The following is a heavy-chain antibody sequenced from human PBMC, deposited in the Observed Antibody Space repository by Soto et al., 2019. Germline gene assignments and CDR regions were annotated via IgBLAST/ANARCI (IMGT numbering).Heavy chain of an antibody. V-gene: IGHV1-69*13. J-gene: IGHJ6*02. CDR3: AGRDFGVVIIRVENYYYGMDV. Sequence: SVKVSCKASGGTFSSYAISWVRQAPGQGLEWMGGIIPIFGTANYAQKFQGRVTITADESTSTAYMELSSLRSEDTAVYYCAGRDFGVVIIRVENYYYGMDVWGQGTTVTVSS. CDR2: IIPIFGTA. D-gene: IGHD3-3*01. CDR1: GGTFSSYA.